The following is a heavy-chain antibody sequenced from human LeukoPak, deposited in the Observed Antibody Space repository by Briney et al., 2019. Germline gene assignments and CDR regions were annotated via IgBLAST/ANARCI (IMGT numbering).Heavy chain of an antibody. CDR2: INHSGST. D-gene: IGHD3-10*01. J-gene: IGHJ4*02. V-gene: IGHV4-34*01. CDR1: GGSISSYY. Sequence: KTSETLSLTCTVSGGSISSYYWSWIRQPPGKGLEWIGEINHSGSTNYNPSLKSRVTISVDTSKNQFSLKLSSVTAADTAVYYCARGGALWFGELSRKYYFDYWGQGTLVTVSS. CDR3: ARGGALWFGELSRKYYFDY.